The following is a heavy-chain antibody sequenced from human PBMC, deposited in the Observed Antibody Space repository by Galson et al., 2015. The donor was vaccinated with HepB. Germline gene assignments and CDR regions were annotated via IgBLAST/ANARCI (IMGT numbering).Heavy chain of an antibody. J-gene: IGHJ4*02. V-gene: IGHV3-23*01. D-gene: IGHD6-19*01. CDR3: AKSLTSGWYQYDC. CDR2: VSHRGRDT. Sequence: SLRLSCAASGFTFGSYTMSWIRQTPGRRLEWVASVSHRGRDTYYADSVQGRFTVSRDNSNNTLFLEMKSLRVGDTARYFCAKSLTSGWYQYDCWGQGILVTVSS. CDR1: GFTFGSYT.